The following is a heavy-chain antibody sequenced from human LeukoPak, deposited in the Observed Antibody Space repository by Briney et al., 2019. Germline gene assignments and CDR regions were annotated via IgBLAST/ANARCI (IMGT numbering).Heavy chain of an antibody. CDR3: AKQWRRGSNDYGDYFDY. Sequence: QSGGSLRLSCAASGFTFSSYAMSWVRQAPGKGLEWVSVISGSGGSTYYADSVKGRFTISRDNSKNTLYLQMNSLRAEDTAVYYCAKQWRRGSNDYGDYFDYWGQGTLVTVSS. V-gene: IGHV3-23*01. D-gene: IGHD4-17*01. CDR2: ISGSGGST. J-gene: IGHJ4*02. CDR1: GFTFSSYA.